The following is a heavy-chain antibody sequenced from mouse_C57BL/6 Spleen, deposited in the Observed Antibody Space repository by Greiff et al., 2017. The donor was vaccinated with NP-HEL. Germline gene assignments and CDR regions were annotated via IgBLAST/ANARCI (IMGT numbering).Heavy chain of an antibody. CDR1: GFTFSDSG. CDR2: ISSGSSTI. CDR3: ARRNLYYGGFDY. Sequence: EVHLVESGGGLVKPGGSLKLSCAASGFTFSDSGMHWVRQAPEKGLEWVAYISSGSSTIYYAATVKGRFTISRDNAKNTLFLQMTSLRSEDTAMYYCARRNLYYGGFDYWGQGTTLTVSS. J-gene: IGHJ2*01. V-gene: IGHV5-17*01. D-gene: IGHD1-1*01.